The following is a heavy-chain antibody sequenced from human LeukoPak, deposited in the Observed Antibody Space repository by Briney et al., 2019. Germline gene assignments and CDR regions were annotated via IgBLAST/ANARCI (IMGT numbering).Heavy chain of an antibody. D-gene: IGHD6-19*01. J-gene: IGHJ3*02. Sequence: SETLSLTCTVSGGSISSSSYYWGWIRQPPGKGLEWIGSIYYSGSTYYNPSLKSRVTISVDTSKNQFSLKLSSVTAADTAVYYCARHSKGWYDAFDIWGQGTMVTVSS. V-gene: IGHV4-39*01. CDR1: GGSISSSSYY. CDR3: ARHSKGWYDAFDI. CDR2: IYYSGST.